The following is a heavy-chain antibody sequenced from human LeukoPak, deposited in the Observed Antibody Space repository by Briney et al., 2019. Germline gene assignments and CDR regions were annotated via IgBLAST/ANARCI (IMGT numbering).Heavy chain of an antibody. Sequence: SVKVSCKASGGTFSSYAISWVRQAPGQGLEWMGGIIPILGTANYAQKFQGRVTITADESTSTAYMELSSLRSEDTAVYYCARERGSYGHYYYGMDVWGKGTTVTVSS. CDR3: ARERGSYGHYYYGMDV. CDR2: IIPILGTA. V-gene: IGHV1-69*13. CDR1: GGTFSSYA. J-gene: IGHJ6*04. D-gene: IGHD5-18*01.